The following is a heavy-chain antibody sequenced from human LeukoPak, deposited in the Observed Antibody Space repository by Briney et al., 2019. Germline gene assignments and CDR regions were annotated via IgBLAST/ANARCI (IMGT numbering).Heavy chain of an antibody. D-gene: IGHD4-17*01. Sequence: SETLSLTCTVSGGSISGYYWSWIRQPPGKGLEWRGVIAHSGSAYYNTSLNSRVTISLDTSTNQFSLILRSVTATDTAIYYCARHRLSGSTVTFFDIWGQGTLVTVSS. CDR2: IAHSGSA. J-gene: IGHJ4*02. CDR3: ARHRLSGSTVTFFDI. V-gene: IGHV4-59*08. CDR1: GGSISGYY.